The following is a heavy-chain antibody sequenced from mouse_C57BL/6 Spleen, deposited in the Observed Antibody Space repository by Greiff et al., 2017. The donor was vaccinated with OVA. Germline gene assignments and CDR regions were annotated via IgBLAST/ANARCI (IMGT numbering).Heavy chain of an antibody. CDR2: INPNNGGT. CDR1: GYTFTDYY. Sequence: VQLQQSGPELVKPGASVKISCKASGYTFTDYYMNWVKQSHGKSLEWIGDINPNNGGTSYNQKFKGKATLTVDKSSSTAYMELRSLTSEDSAVYYCARKFYYGYDAWFAYWGQGTLVTVSA. V-gene: IGHV1-26*01. CDR3: ARKFYYGYDAWFAY. D-gene: IGHD2-2*01. J-gene: IGHJ3*01.